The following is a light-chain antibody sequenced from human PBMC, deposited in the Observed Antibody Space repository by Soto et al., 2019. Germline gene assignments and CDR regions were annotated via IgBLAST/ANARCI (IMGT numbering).Light chain of an antibody. J-gene: IGKJ4*01. CDR1: QSVSSW. Sequence: IHMTHSPSTLSASVGDRFTITCRASQSVSSWLAWYQQKPGKAPNLLIYATSSLQSGVPSRFSGSGSGTDFTLTISSLQPEDFATYYCQQSYSTPRLTFGGGTKVDIK. V-gene: IGKV1-39*01. CDR2: ATS. CDR3: QQSYSTPRLT.